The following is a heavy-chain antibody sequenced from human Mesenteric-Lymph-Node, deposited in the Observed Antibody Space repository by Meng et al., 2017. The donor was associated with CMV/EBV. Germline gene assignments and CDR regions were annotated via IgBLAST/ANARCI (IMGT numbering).Heavy chain of an antibody. Sequence: SGYALTGYYMHWERQAPGQVIEWMLRLNPNGGGTNDEKKLKDRVTIPRGTSISTGYMKLSRLRSEATAVYYCARDDSLLLGNPFDPWGQGTLVTVSS. CDR1: GYALTGYY. CDR3: ARDDSLLLGNPFDP. V-gene: IGHV1-2*06. CDR2: LNPNGGGT. D-gene: IGHD7-27*01. J-gene: IGHJ5*02.